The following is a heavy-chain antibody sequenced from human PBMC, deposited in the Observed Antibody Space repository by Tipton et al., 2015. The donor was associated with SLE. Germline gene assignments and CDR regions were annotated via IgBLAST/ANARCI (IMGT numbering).Heavy chain of an antibody. CDR2: IHHSGST. Sequence: GLVKPSEILSLSCAVSGYSISSGYYWSWIRQPPGRELEWIGYIHHSGSTNFSPSLKSRLTMSMDTSQNQFSLKLSSVTAADTAVFFCARHLRVMVETAPGAFDIWGQGTTVTVSS. D-gene: IGHD2-15*01. CDR1: GYSISSGYY. J-gene: IGHJ3*02. V-gene: IGHV4-38-2*01. CDR3: ARHLRVMVETAPGAFDI.